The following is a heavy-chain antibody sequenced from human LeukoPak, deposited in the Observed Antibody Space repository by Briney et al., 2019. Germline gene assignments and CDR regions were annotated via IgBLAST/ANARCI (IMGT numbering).Heavy chain of an antibody. V-gene: IGHV4-59*01. J-gene: IGHJ4*02. CDR2: AYYSGST. D-gene: IGHD1-26*01. CDR1: GGSISPYY. CDR3: ARSGAAGESDY. Sequence: SETLSLTCTVSGGSISPYYWSWYRQPPGKGLEWIGYAYYSGSTKYNPSLKSRVTISVDTSKNQFSLKLSSVTAADTAVYYWARSGAAGESDYWGQGTLVTVSS.